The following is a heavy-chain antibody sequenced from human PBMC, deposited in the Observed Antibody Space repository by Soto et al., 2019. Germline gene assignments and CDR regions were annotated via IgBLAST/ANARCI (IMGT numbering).Heavy chain of an antibody. V-gene: IGHV1-8*01. Sequence: GASVKVSCKASGYTFTSYDINWVRQATGQGLEWMGWMNPNSGNTGYAQKFQGRVTTTRNTSISTAYMELSSLRSEDTAVYYCARGLNPEWLNYYYYYMDVWGKGTTVTVSS. D-gene: IGHD3-3*01. J-gene: IGHJ6*03. CDR3: ARGLNPEWLNYYYYYMDV. CDR2: MNPNSGNT. CDR1: GYTFTSYD.